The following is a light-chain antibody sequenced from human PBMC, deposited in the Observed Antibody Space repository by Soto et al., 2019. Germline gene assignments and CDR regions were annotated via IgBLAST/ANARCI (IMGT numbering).Light chain of an antibody. CDR1: SSDVGGYNY. CDR3: SSYTSSSTVV. V-gene: IGLV2-14*01. Sequence: QSVLTQPASVSGSPGQSITISCTGTSSDVGGYNYVSWYKQHPGKAPRLMIYEVSNRPSGVSNRFSGSKSGNSASLTISGLQAEDEADYCCSSYTSSSTVVFGTGTKVTVL. J-gene: IGLJ1*01. CDR2: EVS.